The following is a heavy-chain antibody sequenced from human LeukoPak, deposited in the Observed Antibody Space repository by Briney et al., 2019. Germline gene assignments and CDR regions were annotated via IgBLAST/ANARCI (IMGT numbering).Heavy chain of an antibody. D-gene: IGHD3-10*01. Sequence: GSLRLSCAASGFTFSTYAMSWVRQAPGKGLEWVSGINGGGGSTYYADSVKGRFTISRDNSKNTLYLQMNSLRAEDTAVYYCAREGTHYYGSGSLDLWGQGTLVTVSS. CDR2: INGGGGST. J-gene: IGHJ5*02. CDR1: GFTFSTYA. V-gene: IGHV3-23*01. CDR3: AREGTHYYGSGSLDL.